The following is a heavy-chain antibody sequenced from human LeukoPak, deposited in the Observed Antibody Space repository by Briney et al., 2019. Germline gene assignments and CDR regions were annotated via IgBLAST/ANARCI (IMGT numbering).Heavy chain of an antibody. CDR2: IYHSGST. V-gene: IGHV4-38-2*02. D-gene: IGHD6-19*01. CDR3: ARHSGWYYYYYYMDV. Sequence: IPSETLSLTCTVSGYSISSGYYWGWIRQPPGKGLAWIGSIYHSGSTYYNPSLKSRVTISVAASKNQFSLKLSSVTAADTAVYYCARHSGWYYYYYYMDVWGKGTTVTISS. CDR1: GYSISSGYY. J-gene: IGHJ6*03.